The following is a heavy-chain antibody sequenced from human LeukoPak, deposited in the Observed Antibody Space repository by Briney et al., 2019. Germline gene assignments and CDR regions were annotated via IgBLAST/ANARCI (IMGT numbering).Heavy chain of an antibody. V-gene: IGHV3-21*01. D-gene: IGHD1-26*01. Sequence: VGSLRLSCAASGFTFSSYNMNWVRQGPGKGLEWVSSISSGSSYIFYADSVKGRFTISRDNAKNSLYLQMDSLRAEDTAVYYCARYSGTYRDYWGQGTLVTVSS. J-gene: IGHJ4*02. CDR2: ISSGSSYI. CDR1: GFTFSSYN. CDR3: ARYSGTYRDY.